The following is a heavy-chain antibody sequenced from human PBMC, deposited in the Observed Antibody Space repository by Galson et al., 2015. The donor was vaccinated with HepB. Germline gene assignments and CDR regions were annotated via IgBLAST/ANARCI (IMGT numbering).Heavy chain of an antibody. CDR1: GFTFSNHW. CDR3: TRSLGSAY. D-gene: IGHD2-21*01. CDR2: VKGDGSER. J-gene: IGHJ4*02. V-gene: IGHV3-7*01. Sequence: SLRLSCAASGFTFSNHWMTWVRQAPGKGLEWVANVKGDGSERYYVDSVKGRFTVSRDNAKNSLFLQMSSLGAEDTAVYFCTRSLGSAYWGQGTPVTVSS.